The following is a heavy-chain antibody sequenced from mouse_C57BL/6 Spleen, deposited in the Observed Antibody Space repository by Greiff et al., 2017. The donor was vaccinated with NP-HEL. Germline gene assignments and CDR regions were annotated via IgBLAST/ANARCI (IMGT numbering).Heavy chain of an antibody. D-gene: IGHD2-2*01. V-gene: IGHV1-80*01. J-gene: IGHJ2*01. CDR1: GYAFSSYW. CDR2: IYPGDGDT. CDR3: ARATRVTTAFDY. Sequence: VQLQQSGAELVKPGASVKISCKASGYAFSSYWMNWVKQRPGKGLEWIGQIYPGDGDTNYNGKFKGKATLTADKSSSTAYMQLSSLTSEDSAVYFCARATRVTTAFDYWGQGTTLTVSS.